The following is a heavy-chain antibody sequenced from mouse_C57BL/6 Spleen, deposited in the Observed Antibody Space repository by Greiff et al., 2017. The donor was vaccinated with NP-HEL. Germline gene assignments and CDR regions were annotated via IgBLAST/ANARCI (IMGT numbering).Heavy chain of an antibody. CDR1: GFTFTDYY. CDR3: ARYGGRYFDV. Sequence: EVQLMESGGGLVQPGGSLSLSCAASGFTFTDYYMSWVRQPPGKALEWLGFIRNKANGYTTEYSASVKGRFTISRDNSQSILYLQMNALRAEDSATYYCARYGGRYFDVWGTGTTVTVSS. D-gene: IGHD3-3*01. V-gene: IGHV7-3*01. CDR2: IRNKANGYTT. J-gene: IGHJ1*03.